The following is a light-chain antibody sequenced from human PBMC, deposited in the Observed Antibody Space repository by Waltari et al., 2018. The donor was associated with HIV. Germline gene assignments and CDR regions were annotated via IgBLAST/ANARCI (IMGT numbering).Light chain of an antibody. CDR1: NSNTGDTS. CDR2: KDR. CDR3: ATWDVGLGGPV. J-gene: IGLJ3*02. Sequence: QSVLTQPPSESGSPGQRVTISCSGSNSNTGDTSVSWYQQLPGKAPKLLMYKDRQPPSGVPDRFSGSKSGTSGSLAISGLRSEDEADYYCATWDVGLGGPVFGGGTRLTVL. V-gene: IGLV1-47*01.